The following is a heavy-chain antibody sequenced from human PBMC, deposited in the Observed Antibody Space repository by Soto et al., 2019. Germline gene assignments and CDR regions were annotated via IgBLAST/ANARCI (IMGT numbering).Heavy chain of an antibody. CDR2: ISAYNGNT. J-gene: IGHJ6*03. V-gene: IGHV1-18*01. CDR3: ARGGTYYDFWSGYHDVNYYYYMDV. CDR1: GYTFTSYG. D-gene: IGHD3-3*01. Sequence: ASVKVSCKASGYTFTSYGISWVRQAPGQGLEWMGWISAYNGNTNYAQKLQGRVTMTTDTSTSTAYMELRSLRSDDTAVYYCARGGTYYDFWSGYHDVNYYYYMDVWGKGTTVTVSS.